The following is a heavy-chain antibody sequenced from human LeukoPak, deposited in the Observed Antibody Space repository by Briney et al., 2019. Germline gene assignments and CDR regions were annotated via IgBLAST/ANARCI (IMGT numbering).Heavy chain of an antibody. D-gene: IGHD3-22*01. CDR3: ARAVPPHYYDSSGPLDY. Sequence: SETLSLTCTVSGGSISSGDYYWSWIRQPPGKGLEWIGYIYYSGSTSYNPSLKSRVTISVDTSKNQFSLKLSSVTAADTAVYYCARAVPPHYYDSSGPLDYWGQGTLVTVSS. V-gene: IGHV4-30-4*01. CDR2: IYYSGST. CDR1: GGSISSGDYY. J-gene: IGHJ4*02.